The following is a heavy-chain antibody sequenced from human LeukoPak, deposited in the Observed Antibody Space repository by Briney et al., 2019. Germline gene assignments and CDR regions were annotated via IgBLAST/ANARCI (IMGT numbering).Heavy chain of an antibody. CDR2: ITNDGSST. D-gene: IGHD3-22*01. CDR3: AKDPTMYYYDRGSYPFDF. J-gene: IGHJ4*02. V-gene: IGHV3-74*01. Sequence: GGSLRLSCAASGLTFSSHWMHWVRQAPGKGLVWVSRITNDGSSTTYADSVKGRFTISRDNSKNTVYLQMNSLRAEDTAIYYCAKDPTMYYYDRGSYPFDFWGQGTLVSVSS. CDR1: GLTFSSHW.